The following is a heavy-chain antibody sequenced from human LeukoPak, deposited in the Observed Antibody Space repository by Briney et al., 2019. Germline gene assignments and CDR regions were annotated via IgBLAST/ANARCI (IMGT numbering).Heavy chain of an antibody. CDR3: ATHLTYYYGSGSLSY. CDR2: ISGSGGST. D-gene: IGHD3-10*01. V-gene: IGHV3-23*01. CDR1: GFTFSSYA. J-gene: IGHJ4*02. Sequence: GGSLRLSCAASGFTFSSYAMSWVRQAPGKGLEWVSAISGSGGSTCYADSVKGRFTISRDNSKNTLYLQMNSLRAEDTAVYYCATHLTYYYGSGSLSYWGQGTLVTVSS.